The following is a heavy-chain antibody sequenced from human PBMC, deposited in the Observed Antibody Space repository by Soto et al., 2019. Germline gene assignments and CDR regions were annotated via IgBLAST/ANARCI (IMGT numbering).Heavy chain of an antibody. Sequence: SETLSLTCSVSGGSISGSYWSWIRQSPGKGLEWLGYVYYSGSTNYSPSLRSRVSISVDTSKNEFSLRLSSVTAADTAVYFCARSVAVPGAHIDYWGQGTQVTVSS. CDR1: GGSISGSY. V-gene: IGHV4-59*01. CDR2: VYYSGST. J-gene: IGHJ4*02. CDR3: ARSVAVPGAHIDY. D-gene: IGHD6-19*01.